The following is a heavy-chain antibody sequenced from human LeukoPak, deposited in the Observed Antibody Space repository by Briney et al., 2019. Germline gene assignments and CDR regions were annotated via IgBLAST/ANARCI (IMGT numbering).Heavy chain of an antibody. D-gene: IGHD4-11*01. J-gene: IGHJ3*01. CDR2: ISYDGRNK. V-gene: IGHV3-30*04. CDR1: GFTFSSYA. CDR3: ARDQTTTGYDAFDV. Sequence: PGRSLRLSCAASGFTFSSYAMHWVRQAPGKGQEWVAVISYDGRNKYYADSVKGRFTISRDNSKNTLSLQMNSLRAEDTAVYYCARDQTTTGYDAFDVWGQGTVVAVSS.